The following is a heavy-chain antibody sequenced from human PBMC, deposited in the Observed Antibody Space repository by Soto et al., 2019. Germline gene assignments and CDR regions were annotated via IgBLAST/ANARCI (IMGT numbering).Heavy chain of an antibody. Sequence: QVPLVQSGAEVRKPGSSVKVSCEASGGSFNNYVISWLRQAPGQGLEWMGGIIPTYEAGNYAQKFRGRLTITADKATNTAYMELNSLRPEDTATYYCARYWNAGTLYGAFDLWGQGTTVGVS. CDR1: GGSFNNYV. J-gene: IGHJ3*01. D-gene: IGHD3-10*01. CDR2: IIPTYEAG. V-gene: IGHV1-69*06. CDR3: ARYWNAGTLYGAFDL.